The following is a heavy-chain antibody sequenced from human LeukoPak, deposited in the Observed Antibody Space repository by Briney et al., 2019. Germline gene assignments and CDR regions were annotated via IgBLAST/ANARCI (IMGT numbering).Heavy chain of an antibody. J-gene: IGHJ4*02. CDR1: GYTFTSYD. D-gene: IGHD3-10*01. CDR2: MNPNSGNT. CDR3: ARPHYGSGSYYNI. Sequence: ASVEVSCKASGYTFTSYDINWVRQATGQGLEWMGWMNPNSGNTGYAQKFQGRVTMTRNTSISTVYMELSSLRSEDTAVYYCARPHYGSGSYYNIWGQGTLVTVSS. V-gene: IGHV1-8*01.